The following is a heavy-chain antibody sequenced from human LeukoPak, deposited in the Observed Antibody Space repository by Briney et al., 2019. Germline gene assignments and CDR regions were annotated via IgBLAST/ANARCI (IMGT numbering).Heavy chain of an antibody. Sequence: SETLSLTCTVSGGSISSYYWSWIRQPPGKGLEWIGYIYYSGNTNYNPSLKSRVTISVDTSKNQFSLKLSSVTAADTAVYYCARVSYSSGWYGVWFDPWGQGTLVTVSS. CDR3: ARVSYSSGWYGVWFDP. CDR1: GGSISSYY. J-gene: IGHJ5*02. V-gene: IGHV4-59*01. D-gene: IGHD6-19*01. CDR2: IYYSGNT.